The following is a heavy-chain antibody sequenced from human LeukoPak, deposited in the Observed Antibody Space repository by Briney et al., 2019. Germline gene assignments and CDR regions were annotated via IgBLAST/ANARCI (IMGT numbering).Heavy chain of an antibody. CDR2: INHSGST. CDR3: ARGRGVRGVLDY. J-gene: IGHJ4*02. D-gene: IGHD3-10*01. CDR1: GGSFSGYY. Sequence: NPSETLSLTCAVYGGSFSGYYWSWIREPPGEGLEWIGEINHSGSTNYNPSLKSRVTISVDTSKNQFSLKLSSVTAADTAVYYCARGRGVRGVLDYWGQGTLVTVSS. V-gene: IGHV4-34*01.